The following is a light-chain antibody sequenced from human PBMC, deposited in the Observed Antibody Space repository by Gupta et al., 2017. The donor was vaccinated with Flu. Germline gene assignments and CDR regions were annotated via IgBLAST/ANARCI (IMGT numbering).Light chain of an antibody. CDR3: QQYDNLPWT. CDR2: GAS. J-gene: IGKJ1*01. V-gene: IGKV1-33*01. CDR1: QDSSNY. Sequence: IQMTQCPSSLSASVGHRVTITCQASQDSSNYLDWYQQKPGKAPKLLIYGASNWETGVPSRFSGSGSGTDFTLTISSLEPEDIAMYYCQQYDNLPWTFGQGTKVEIK.